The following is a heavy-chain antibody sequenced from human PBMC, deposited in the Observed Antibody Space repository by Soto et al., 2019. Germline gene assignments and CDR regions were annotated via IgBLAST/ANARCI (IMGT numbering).Heavy chain of an antibody. D-gene: IGHD2-15*01. CDR3: ARDFAVAATPGGMDV. CDR2: INPSGGST. V-gene: IGHV1-46*01. CDR1: GYTFTSYY. J-gene: IGHJ6*02. Sequence: ASVKVSCKASGYTFTSYYMHWVRQAPGQGLEWMGIINPSGGSTSYAQKFQGRVTMTRDTSTSTAYMELSSLRSEDTAVYYCARDFAVAATPGGMDVWGQGTTVTVSS.